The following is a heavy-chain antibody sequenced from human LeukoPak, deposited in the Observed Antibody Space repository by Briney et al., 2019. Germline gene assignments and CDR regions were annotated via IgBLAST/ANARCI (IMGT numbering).Heavy chain of an antibody. CDR2: IYPGDSDT. J-gene: IGHJ4*02. Sequence: KDGESLQISCQSSGYSFTSYWIGWVRQLPGKGLEWMGIIYPGDSDTRYSPSFQGQVTISADKSISTAYLQWSSLKASDTAMYYCARRRYYGSGSYAPFDYWGQGTLVTVSS. CDR1: GYSFTSYW. CDR3: ARRRYYGSGSYAPFDY. V-gene: IGHV5-51*01. D-gene: IGHD3-10*01.